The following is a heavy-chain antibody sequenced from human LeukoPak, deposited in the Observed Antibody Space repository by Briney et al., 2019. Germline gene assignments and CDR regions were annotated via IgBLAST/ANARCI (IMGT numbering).Heavy chain of an antibody. Sequence: GGSLRLSCTASGFTFSSYAMSWVRQAPGKGLEWVSAISGSGGSTYYADSVKGRFTISRDNSKNTLYLQMNSLRAEDTAVYYCAKDSSGWYYFDYWGQGTLVTVSS. CDR3: AKDSSGWYYFDY. CDR2: ISGSGGST. D-gene: IGHD6-19*01. J-gene: IGHJ4*02. V-gene: IGHV3-23*01. CDR1: GFTFSSYA.